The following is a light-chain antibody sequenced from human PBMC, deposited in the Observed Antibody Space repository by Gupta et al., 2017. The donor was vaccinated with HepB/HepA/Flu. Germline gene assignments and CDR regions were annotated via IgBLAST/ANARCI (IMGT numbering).Light chain of an antibody. CDR1: SSDVGGYNY. CDR2: YVS. Sequence: QSALTQPASVSGSPGQWITISCTGTSSDVGGYNYVSWYQQHPAKAPKLMIYYVSNRTAAVSNRFSASKSGTTASLTISGHQAEDDADYYCSSYTTSSTVVFGGGIKLTVL. V-gene: IGLV2-14*01. J-gene: IGLJ2*01. CDR3: SSYTTSSTVV.